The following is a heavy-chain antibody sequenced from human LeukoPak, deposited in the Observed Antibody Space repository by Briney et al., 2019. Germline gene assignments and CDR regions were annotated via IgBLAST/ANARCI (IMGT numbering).Heavy chain of an antibody. D-gene: IGHD4-23*01. CDR2: ISYDGTVK. CDR3: AKDRWTGSYYFDF. Sequence: PGGSLRLSCAAPGFNFSNSDTPWVRQASGKGLEWVAVISYDGTVKSYADSVKGRFTISRDNSKSTLYLQMNSLRPADTAVYYCAKDRWTGSYYFDFGGQGALLTVSS. V-gene: IGHV3-30*18. J-gene: IGHJ4*02. CDR1: GFNFSNSD.